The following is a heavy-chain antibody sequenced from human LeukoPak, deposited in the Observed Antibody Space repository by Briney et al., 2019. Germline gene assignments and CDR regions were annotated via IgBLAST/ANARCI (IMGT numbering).Heavy chain of an antibody. J-gene: IGHJ4*02. D-gene: IGHD3-3*01. CDR2: IYHSGST. CDR3: ARDNGFWSGPTDY. CDR1: GYSISSGYY. Sequence: SETLSLTCTVSGYSISSGYYWGWIRQPPGKGLEWIGSIYHSGSTYYNPSLKSRVTISVDTSKNQFSLKLSSVTAADTAVYYCARDNGFWSGPTDYRGQGTLVTVSS. V-gene: IGHV4-38-2*02.